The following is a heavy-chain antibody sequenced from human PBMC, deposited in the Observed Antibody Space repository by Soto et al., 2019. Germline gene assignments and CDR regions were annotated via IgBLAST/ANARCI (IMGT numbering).Heavy chain of an antibody. J-gene: IGHJ4*02. Sequence: SETLSLTCTVSGGSSGAYFWHWVRQPPGKGLEWSGNIYYTGATSYNPSLESRVTISLATSKNQFSLRLSSVTAADTAVYYCARPSVPATRGPLDYWGQGALVTVSS. D-gene: IGHD6-19*01. CDR3: ARPSVPATRGPLDY. CDR1: GGSSGAYF. CDR2: IYYTGAT. V-gene: IGHV4-59*01.